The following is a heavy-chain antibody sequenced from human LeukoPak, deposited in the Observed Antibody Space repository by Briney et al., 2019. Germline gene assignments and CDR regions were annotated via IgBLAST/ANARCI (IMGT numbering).Heavy chain of an antibody. CDR1: GGSISSYY. CDR2: IYYSGIST. CDR3: ARRQSSGWYFDY. D-gene: IGHD6-19*01. V-gene: IGHV4-59*08. Sequence: SSETLSLTCTVSGGSISSYYWSWIRQPPGKGLEWIGYIYYSGISTNYNPSLKSRVTISVDTSKNQFSLKLSSVTAADTAVYYCARRQSSGWYFDYWGQGTLVTVSS. J-gene: IGHJ4*02.